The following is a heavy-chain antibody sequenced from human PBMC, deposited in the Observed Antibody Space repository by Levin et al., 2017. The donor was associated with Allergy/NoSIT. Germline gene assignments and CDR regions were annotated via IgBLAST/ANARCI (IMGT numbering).Heavy chain of an antibody. J-gene: IGHJ4*02. CDR1: GLSFSYYW. V-gene: IGHV3-7*01. D-gene: IGHD6-13*01. CDR2: INEDGSER. Sequence: GESLKISCEVSGLSFSYYWMSWVRQAPGKGLEWMANINEDGSERNYVDSVKGRFTISRDNTKNSLYLEMNSLRAEDTAVYCCARDKAAAGSWGEGTLVTVSS. CDR3: ARDKAAAGS.